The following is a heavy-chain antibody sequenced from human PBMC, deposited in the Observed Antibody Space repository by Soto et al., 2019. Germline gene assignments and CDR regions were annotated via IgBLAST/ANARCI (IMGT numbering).Heavy chain of an antibody. V-gene: IGHV1-3*01. J-gene: IGHJ2*01. CDR1: GYTFTSYA. D-gene: IGHD1-26*01. Sequence: ASVKVSFKASGYTFTSYAMHWVRQAPGQRLEWMGWINAGNGNTKYSQKFQGRVTITRDTSASTAYMELSSLRSEDTAVYYCARGGSLYWYFDLWGRGTLVTVS. CDR3: ARGGSLYWYFDL. CDR2: INAGNGNT.